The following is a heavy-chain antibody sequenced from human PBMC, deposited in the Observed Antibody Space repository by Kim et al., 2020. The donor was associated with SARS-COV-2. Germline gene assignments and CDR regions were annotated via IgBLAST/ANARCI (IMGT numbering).Heavy chain of an antibody. J-gene: IGHJ4*02. Sequence: GGSLRLSCAASGFTVSSNYMSWVRQAPGKGLEWVSVIYSGGTTYYADSVKGRFTISRDNSNNTLYLQMNSLRAEDTAVYYCARGQHLAFVYWGQGTLVTVSS. CDR1: GFTVSSNY. CDR3: ARGQHLAFVY. V-gene: IGHV3-53*01. D-gene: IGHD6-13*01. CDR2: IYSGGTT.